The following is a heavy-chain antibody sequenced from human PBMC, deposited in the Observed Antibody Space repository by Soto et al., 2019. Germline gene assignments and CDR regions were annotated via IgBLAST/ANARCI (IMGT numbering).Heavy chain of an antibody. V-gene: IGHV3-23*01. CDR3: AKDLGYCGYYPSGFDY. D-gene: IGHD3-22*01. J-gene: IGHJ4*02. CDR1: GFTLSSYA. CDR2: ISGSGGST. Sequence: GGSLRLSCAASGFTLSSYAMSWVRQAPGKGLEWVSAISGSGGSTYYADSVKGRFTISRDNSKNTLYLQMNSLRAEDTAVYYCAKDLGYCGYYPSGFDYWGQGTLVTVSS.